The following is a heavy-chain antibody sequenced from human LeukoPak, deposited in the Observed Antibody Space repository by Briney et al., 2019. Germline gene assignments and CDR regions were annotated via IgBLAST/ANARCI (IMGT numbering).Heavy chain of an antibody. CDR3: ARDINYGPFDY. D-gene: IGHD3-16*01. J-gene: IGHJ4*02. V-gene: IGHV4-34*01. Sequence: SETLSLTCAVYGGSFSGYYWSWIRQPPGKGLEWIGEINHSGSTNYNPSLKSRVTISVDTSKNQFSLKLSSVTAADTAVYYCARDINYGPFDYWGQGTLVTVSS. CDR2: INHSGST. CDR1: GGSFSGYY.